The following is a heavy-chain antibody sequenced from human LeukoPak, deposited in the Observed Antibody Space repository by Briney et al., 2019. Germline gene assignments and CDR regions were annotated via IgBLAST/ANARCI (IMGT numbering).Heavy chain of an antibody. CDR2: INHSGST. Sequence: PSETLSLTCAVYGGSFSGYYWSWIRQPPGKGLEWIGEINHSGSTNCNPSLKSRVTISVDTSKNQFSLKLSSVTAADTAVCYCARGPPDIVVVPAANQAFDIWGQGTMVTVSS. V-gene: IGHV4-34*01. D-gene: IGHD2-2*01. CDR3: ARGPPDIVVVPAANQAFDI. J-gene: IGHJ3*02. CDR1: GGSFSGYY.